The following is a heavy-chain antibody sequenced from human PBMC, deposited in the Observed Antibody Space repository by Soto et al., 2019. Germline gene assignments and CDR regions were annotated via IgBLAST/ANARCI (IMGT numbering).Heavy chain of an antibody. CDR1: GYSISSGYH. V-gene: IGHV4-38-2*02. Sequence: SETLSFTCTVSGYSISSGYHWAWIRRPPGKGLEWLGSVHYSGNTYYNPSLKSRLTISVDKSKNQFSLNLSSVTAADTAVYYCARQDRVVAEGRWFDPWGQGTLVTVSS. CDR3: ARQDRVVAEGRWFDP. D-gene: IGHD2-15*01. J-gene: IGHJ5*02. CDR2: VHYSGNT.